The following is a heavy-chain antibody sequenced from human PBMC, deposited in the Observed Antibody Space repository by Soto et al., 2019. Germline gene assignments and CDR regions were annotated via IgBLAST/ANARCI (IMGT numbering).Heavy chain of an antibody. J-gene: IGHJ3*02. CDR2: ISWDGGST. D-gene: IGHD3-3*01. CDR3: AKDAEGLLFSLGEGDFDI. CDR1: GFTFDDYT. Sequence: PGGSLRLSCAASGFTFDDYTMHWVRQAPGKGLEWVSLISWDGGSTYYADSVKGRFTISRDNSKNSLYLQMNSLRTEDTALYYCAKDAEGLLFSLGEGDFDIWGQGTMVTVSS. V-gene: IGHV3-43*01.